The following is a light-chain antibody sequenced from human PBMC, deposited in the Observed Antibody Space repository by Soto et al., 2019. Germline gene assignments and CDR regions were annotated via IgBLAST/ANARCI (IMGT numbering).Light chain of an antibody. CDR2: VDT. Sequence: EIVLTQSPGTLSLSPGERATLSCRASQSVSSSYLAWYKQKPGKAPRLLMYVDTSRAPGIPDRFSGSGSGTDFTLTISRLEPEDFAVYYCQQYGSSPLTFGGGTKVDIK. CDR3: QQYGSSPLT. V-gene: IGKV3-20*01. J-gene: IGKJ4*01. CDR1: QSVSSSY.